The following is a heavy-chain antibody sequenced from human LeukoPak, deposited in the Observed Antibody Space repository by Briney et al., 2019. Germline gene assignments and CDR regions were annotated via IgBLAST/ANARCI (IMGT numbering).Heavy chain of an antibody. D-gene: IGHD1-26*01. CDR2: IYYSGST. Sequence: SETLSLTCTVSGGSISSYYWSWIRQPPGKGLEWIGYIYYSGSTNYNPSLKGRVTISPDKSKNQLSLKLTSVTAADTAVYYCARALREPLNYWGQGILVTVSS. V-gene: IGHV4-59*12. CDR3: ARALREPLNY. J-gene: IGHJ4*02. CDR1: GGSISSYY.